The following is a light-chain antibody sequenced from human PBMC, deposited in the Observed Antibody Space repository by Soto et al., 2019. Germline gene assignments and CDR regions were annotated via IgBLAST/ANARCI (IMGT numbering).Light chain of an antibody. CDR1: QSVSSN. CDR3: QQSNNWTS. V-gene: IGKV3-15*01. CDR2: GAS. J-gene: IGKJ3*01. Sequence: EIVMTQSPATLSVSPGERATLSCRASQSVSSNLAWYQQKPGQAPRLLIYGASTRATGIPARFSGSGSGTEFTLTISSLQSEDFAVYYCQQSNNWTSFGPGTKVDIK.